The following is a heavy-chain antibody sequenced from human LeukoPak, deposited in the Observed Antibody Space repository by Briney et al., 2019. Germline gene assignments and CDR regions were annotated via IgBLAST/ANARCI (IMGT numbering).Heavy chain of an antibody. CDR2: IYYSGST. Sequence: SETLSLTCTVSSGSISSASYYWGWIRQPPGKGLEWIGTIYYSGSTYYNPSLRSRVIISVETSKNQFSLKLSSVTAADTAVYYCAASYDSSGYYAYFDYWGQGILVTVSS. CDR3: AASYDSSGYYAYFDY. V-gene: IGHV4-39*07. CDR1: SGSISSASYY. J-gene: IGHJ4*02. D-gene: IGHD3-22*01.